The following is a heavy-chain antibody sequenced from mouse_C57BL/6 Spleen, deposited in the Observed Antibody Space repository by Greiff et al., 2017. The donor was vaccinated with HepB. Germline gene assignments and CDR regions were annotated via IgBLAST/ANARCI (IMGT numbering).Heavy chain of an antibody. CDR2: INPNNGGT. CDR1: GYTFTDYY. D-gene: IGHD4-1*02. CDR3: ASSTSYYYAMDY. J-gene: IGHJ4*01. Sequence: VQLQQSGPELVKPGASVKISCKASGYTFTDYYMNWVKQSHGKSLEWIGDINPNNGGTSYNQKFKGKATLTVDKSSSTAYMELRSLTSEDSAVYYCASSTSYYYAMDYWGQGTSVTVSS. V-gene: IGHV1-26*01.